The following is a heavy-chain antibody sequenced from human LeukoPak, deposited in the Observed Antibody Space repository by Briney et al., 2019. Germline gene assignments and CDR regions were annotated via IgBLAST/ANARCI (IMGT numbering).Heavy chain of an antibody. CDR3: ARGRGLYSSSSSEGLYYYYMDV. J-gene: IGHJ6*03. V-gene: IGHV1-69*13. Sequence: GASVKVSCKASGGTFSSYAISWVRQAPGQGLEWMGGIIPIFGTANYAQKFQGRVTITADESTSTAYMELSSLRSEDTAVYYCARGRGLYSSSSSEGLYYYYMDVWGKGTTVTVSS. D-gene: IGHD6-6*01. CDR1: GGTFSSYA. CDR2: IIPIFGTA.